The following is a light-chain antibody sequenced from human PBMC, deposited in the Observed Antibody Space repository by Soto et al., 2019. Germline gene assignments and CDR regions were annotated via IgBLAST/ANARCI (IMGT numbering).Light chain of an antibody. V-gene: IGKV3-20*01. J-gene: IGKJ3*01. CDR3: QQYGTSPPT. CDR1: QSVSRNS. Sequence: EIVLTQSPGTLSLSPGERATLSCRASQSVSRNSLAWYQQQPGQAPRLLIYGASSRATDIPDRFSGSGSGTDFSLIVCRLEPEDFAVYFCQQYGTSPPTFGPGTKVDIK. CDR2: GAS.